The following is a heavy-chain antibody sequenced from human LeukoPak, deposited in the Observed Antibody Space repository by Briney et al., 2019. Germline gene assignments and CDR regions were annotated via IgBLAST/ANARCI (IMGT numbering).Heavy chain of an antibody. J-gene: IGHJ4*02. D-gene: IGHD1-1*01. CDR3: ARGGSGNWNAPFDY. CDR1: GFTLSSYE. V-gene: IGHV3-48*03. Sequence: GGSLRLSCAASGFTLSSYEMNWVRQAPGKGLEWVSYISSSGNTIYYADSVKGRFTISRDNAKNSLYLQMNSLRAEDTAVYYCARGGSGNWNAPFDYWGQGTLVTVSS. CDR2: ISSSGNTI.